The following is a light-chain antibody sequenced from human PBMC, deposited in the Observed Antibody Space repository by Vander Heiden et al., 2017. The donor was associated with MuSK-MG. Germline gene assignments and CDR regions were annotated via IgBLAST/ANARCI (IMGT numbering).Light chain of an antibody. CDR2: DVD. CDR3: SSYTIHSTPV. V-gene: IGLV2-14*03. Sequence: QSALTQPASVSGSPGQSITISCTGTNSDVGGYRYVSWYQQHPGKVPKLIIYDVDHRPSGASDRFSGFKSGNTAFLSISGLQAEDEAEYYCSSYTIHSTPVFGGGTSLNVL. CDR1: NSDVGGYRY. J-gene: IGLJ2*01.